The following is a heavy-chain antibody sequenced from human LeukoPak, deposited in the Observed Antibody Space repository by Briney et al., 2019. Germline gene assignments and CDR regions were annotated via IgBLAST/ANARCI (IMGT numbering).Heavy chain of an antibody. V-gene: IGHV3-48*01. CDR1: GFAFNTYS. CDR3: ARVRAGLSAGYYYYMDV. J-gene: IGHJ6*03. D-gene: IGHD3-10*01. CDR2: ITSTSSTI. Sequence: GGSLRLSCAASGFAFNTYSMNWVRQGPGKGLEWVSYITSTSSTIHHADSVKGRFTISRDNVKNSLSLQMNSLRAEDTAVYYCARVRAGLSAGYYYYMDVWGKGTTVTVSS.